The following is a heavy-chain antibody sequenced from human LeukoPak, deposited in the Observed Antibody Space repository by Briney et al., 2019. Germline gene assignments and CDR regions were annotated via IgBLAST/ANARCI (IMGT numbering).Heavy chain of an antibody. CDR2: IHHDGRI. D-gene: IGHD6-13*01. Sequence: SETLSLTCDVSGGSIDSTNWWNWVRQPPGKGLEWIGEIHHDGRINYNPSLKSRVTISVDRSKNQFSLKLSSVTAADTAVYYCASSGSSRFRGWFDPWGQGTLVTVSS. V-gene: IGHV4/OR15-8*01. J-gene: IGHJ5*02. CDR3: ASSGSSRFRGWFDP. CDR1: GGSIDSTNW.